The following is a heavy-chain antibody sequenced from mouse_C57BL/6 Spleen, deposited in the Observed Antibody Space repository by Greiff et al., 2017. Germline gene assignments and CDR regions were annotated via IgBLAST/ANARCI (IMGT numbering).Heavy chain of an antibody. Sequence: VKLQESGAELMKPGASVKLSCKATGYTFTGYWIEWVKQRPGPGLEWIGEILPGSGSTNYNEKFKGKATFTADTSSNTAYMQLSSLTTEDSAIYYCARGYYYGSRYENYFDYWGQGTTLTVSS. D-gene: IGHD1-1*01. J-gene: IGHJ2*01. CDR2: ILPGSGST. CDR1: GYTFTGYW. V-gene: IGHV1-9*01. CDR3: ARGYYYGSRYENYFDY.